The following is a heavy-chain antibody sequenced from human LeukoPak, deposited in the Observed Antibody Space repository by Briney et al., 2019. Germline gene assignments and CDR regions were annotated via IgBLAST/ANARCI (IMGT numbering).Heavy chain of an antibody. CDR3: ARESFGELSSDFDY. D-gene: IGHD3-10*01. Sequence: GGSLRLSCAASGFTFSSYEMNWVRQAPGKGLEWVSYISSSGSTIYYADSVKGRFTISRDNAKNSLYLQMNSLRAEDTAAYYCARESFGELSSDFDYWGQGTLVTVSS. CDR1: GFTFSSYE. J-gene: IGHJ4*02. V-gene: IGHV3-48*03. CDR2: ISSSGSTI.